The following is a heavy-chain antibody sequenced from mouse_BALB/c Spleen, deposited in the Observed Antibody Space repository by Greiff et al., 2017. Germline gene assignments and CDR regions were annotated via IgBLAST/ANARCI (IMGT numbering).Heavy chain of an antibody. J-gene: IGHJ4*01. Sequence: VQLQQTGPELVKPGASVKISCKASGYSFTDYIMLWVKQSHGKSLEWIGNINPYYGSTSYNLKFKGKATLTVDKSSSTAYMQLNSLTSEDSAVYYCARRGDYYGSSYSYAMDYWGQGTSVTVSS. CDR1: GYSFTDYI. D-gene: IGHD1-1*01. CDR3: ARRGDYYGSSYSYAMDY. CDR2: INPYYGST. V-gene: IGHV1-39*01.